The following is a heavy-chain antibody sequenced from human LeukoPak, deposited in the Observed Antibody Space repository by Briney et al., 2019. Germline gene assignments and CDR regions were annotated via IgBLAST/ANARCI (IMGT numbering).Heavy chain of an antibody. J-gene: IGHJ4*02. CDR3: ARGYFDWGVVDY. CDR2: ISSSSSYI. Sequence: GGSLRLSCAASGFTFSSYSMNWVRQAPGKGLEWVSSISSSSSYIYYADSVKGRFTISRDNAKNSLYLQMNSLRAEDTAVYYCARGYFDWGVVDYWGQGTLVTVSS. V-gene: IGHV3-21*01. CDR1: GFTFSSYS. D-gene: IGHD3-9*01.